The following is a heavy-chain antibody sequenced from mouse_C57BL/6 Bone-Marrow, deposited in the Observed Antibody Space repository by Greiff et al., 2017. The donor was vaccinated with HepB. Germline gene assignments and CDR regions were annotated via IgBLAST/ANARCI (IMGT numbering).Heavy chain of an antibody. J-gene: IGHJ3*01. D-gene: IGHD2-3*01. Sequence: EVKLVESGGGLVQPKGSLKLSCAASGFSFNTYAMNWVRQAPGKGLEWVARIRSKSNNYATYYADSVKDRFTISRDDSESMLYLQMNNLKTEDTAMYYCVRHKGDGYSAWFAYWGQGTLVTVSA. CDR2: IRSKSNNYAT. CDR1: GFSFNTYA. CDR3: VRHKGDGYSAWFAY. V-gene: IGHV10-1*01.